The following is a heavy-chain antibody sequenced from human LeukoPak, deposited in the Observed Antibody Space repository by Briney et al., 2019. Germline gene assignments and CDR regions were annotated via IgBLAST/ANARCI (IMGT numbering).Heavy chain of an antibody. CDR1: GFTFSSYW. Sequence: PGGSLRLSCAASGFTFSSYWMHWVRQAPGKGLVWVSRINSDGSSTSYADSVKGRFTISRDNAKNTLYLQMNSLRAEDTAVYYCASGGPRRTRDGYRGFDPWGQGTLVTVSS. D-gene: IGHD5-24*01. CDR2: INSDGSST. J-gene: IGHJ5*02. CDR3: ASGGPRRTRDGYRGFDP. V-gene: IGHV3-74*01.